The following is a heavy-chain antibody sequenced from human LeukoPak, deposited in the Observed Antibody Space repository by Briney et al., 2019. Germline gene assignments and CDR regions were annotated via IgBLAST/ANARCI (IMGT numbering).Heavy chain of an antibody. CDR3: ARAVRKEPYYFDY. CDR2: IYYSGST. V-gene: IGHV4-59*01. D-gene: IGHD1-14*01. Sequence: PSETLSLTCTVSGGSISSYYWSWIRQPPGKGLEWIGYIYYSGSTNYNPSLKSRVTISVDTSKNQFSLKLSSVTAADTAVYYCARAVRKEPYYFDYWGQGTLVTVSS. J-gene: IGHJ4*02. CDR1: GGSISSYY.